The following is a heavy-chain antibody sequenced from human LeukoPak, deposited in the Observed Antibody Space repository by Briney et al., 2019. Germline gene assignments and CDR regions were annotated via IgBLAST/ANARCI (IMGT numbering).Heavy chain of an antibody. CDR2: IYTSGST. CDR3: ARDLGGTVTNNWFDP. J-gene: IGHJ5*02. Sequence: SETLSLTCAVSGYSISSGYYWGWIRQPAGKGLEWIGRIYTSGSTNYNPSLKSRVTMSVDTSKNQFSLKLSPVTAADTAVYYCARDLGGTVTNNWFDPWGQGTLVTVSS. CDR1: GYSISSGYY. D-gene: IGHD4-17*01. V-gene: IGHV4-4*07.